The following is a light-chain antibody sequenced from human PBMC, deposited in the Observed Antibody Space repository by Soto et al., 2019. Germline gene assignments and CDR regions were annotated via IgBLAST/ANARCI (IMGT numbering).Light chain of an antibody. V-gene: IGLV2-14*03. J-gene: IGLJ2*01. Sequence: QAALTQPASVSGSPGQSITISCTGTSSDIGAYNFVSWYQQHPGKAPKLMLYDVNIRPSGVSNRFSGSKSGNTAPLTISGLQAEDEADSYCTSWTTSTTMIFGGGTKLTVL. CDR3: TSWTTSTTMI. CDR2: DVN. CDR1: SSDIGAYNF.